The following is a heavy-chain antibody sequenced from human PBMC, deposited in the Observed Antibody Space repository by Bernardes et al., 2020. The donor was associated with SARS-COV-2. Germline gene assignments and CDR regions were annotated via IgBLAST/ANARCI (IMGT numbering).Heavy chain of an antibody. D-gene: IGHD6-13*01. CDR3: ARDEGSSPGF. V-gene: IGHV1-2*02. CDR2: ISPNSGGT. J-gene: IGHJ4*02. Sequence: VKVSCQASGYTFTAYYLHWVRQAPGQGLEWMGWISPNSGGTNYAERFQGRVTMTRDTSVSTAYMELSRLTSDDSAIYYCARDEGSSPGFWGQGTLVTVSS. CDR1: GYTFTAYY.